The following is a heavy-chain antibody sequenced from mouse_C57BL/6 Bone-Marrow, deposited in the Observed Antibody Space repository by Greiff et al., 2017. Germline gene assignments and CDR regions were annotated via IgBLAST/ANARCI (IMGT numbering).Heavy chain of an antibody. CDR3: AIITAVVATDYYAMDY. D-gene: IGHD1-1*01. J-gene: IGHJ4*01. CDR1: GYTFTSYW. CDR2: IHPSDSDT. V-gene: IGHV1-74*01. Sequence: VQLQQPGAELVKPGASVKVSCKASGYTFTSYWMHWVKQRPGQGLEWIGRIHPSDSDTNYNQNFKGKATLTVDKSSSTAYMQLSSLTSEDSAVYYCAIITAVVATDYYAMDYWGQGTSVTVSS.